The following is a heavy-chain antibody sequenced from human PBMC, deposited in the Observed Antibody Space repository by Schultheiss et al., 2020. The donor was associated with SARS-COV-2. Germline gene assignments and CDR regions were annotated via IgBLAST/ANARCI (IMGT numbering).Heavy chain of an antibody. CDR1: GGSISSSSYY. J-gene: IGHJ4*02. D-gene: IGHD3-10*01. V-gene: IGHV4-39*01. CDR3: ARFGPFDY. CDR2: IYYSGST. Sequence: SQTLSLTCTVSGGSISSSSYYWGWIRQPPGKGLEWIGSIYYSGSTYYNPSLKSRVTISEATSKTQVTLKLTSVTAADTAVYYCARFGPFDYWGQGTLVTVSS.